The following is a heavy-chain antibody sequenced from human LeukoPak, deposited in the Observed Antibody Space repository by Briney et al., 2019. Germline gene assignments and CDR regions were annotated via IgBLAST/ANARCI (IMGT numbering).Heavy chain of an antibody. CDR2: INYCEST. CDR3: ATYTSAGSYGSGSYYNEKIDY. J-gene: IGHJ4*02. V-gene: IGHV4-59*08. CDR1: GRSISSYY. Sequence: SETLSLTCTVSGRSISSYYWSWLRQPPGKGLEWIGYINYCESTNYNPSLKSRVSISVDTSKTQFSLMLSSATAADTAVYYCATYTSAGSYGSGSYYNEKIDYWGQGTLVTVSS. D-gene: IGHD3-10*01.